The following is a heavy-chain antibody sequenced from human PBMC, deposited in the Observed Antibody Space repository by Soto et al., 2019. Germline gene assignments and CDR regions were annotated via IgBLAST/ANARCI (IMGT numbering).Heavy chain of an antibody. CDR3: AQGKTYYYASRGYPVFDH. V-gene: IGHV3-23*01. Sequence: GGSLRLSCAASGFTFSSYAMSWVRQAPGKGLEWVSAIIGSGGSTYYAASVKGRFTISRDNAKNTLYLQMNSLRDEDRGVYYCAQGKTYYYASRGYPVFDHWGQGTLVTVSS. D-gene: IGHD3-22*01. CDR2: IIGSGGST. CDR1: GFTFSSYA. J-gene: IGHJ5*02.